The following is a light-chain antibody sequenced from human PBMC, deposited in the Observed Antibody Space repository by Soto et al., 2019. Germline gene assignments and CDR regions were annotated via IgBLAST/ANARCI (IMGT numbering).Light chain of an antibody. CDR1: QSVSSN. J-gene: IGKJ1*01. Sequence: EIVVTQSPATLSVSPGERATLSCRASQSVSSNLAWYQQKPGQAPRLLIYGASTRATGIPARFSGSGSGTDFTLTISSLQSEDYAVYYCQPYNNWPPTFGQGT. V-gene: IGKV3-15*01. CDR3: QPYNNWPPT. CDR2: GAS.